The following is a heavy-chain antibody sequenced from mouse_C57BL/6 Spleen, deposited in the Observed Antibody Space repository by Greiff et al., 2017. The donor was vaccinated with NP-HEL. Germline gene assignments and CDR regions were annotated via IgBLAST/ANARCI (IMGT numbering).Heavy chain of an antibody. V-gene: IGHV5-17*01. D-gene: IGHD1-1*01. Sequence: EVKLVESGGGLVKPGGSLKLSCAASGFTFSDYGMHWVRQAPEKGLEWVAYISSGSSTIYYAATVKGRFTITRDKEKNTLFLQMTSLRSEDTAMYYCARGGPVLLRERSPYFDYGGQGTTRTVSS. CDR1: GFTFSDYG. J-gene: IGHJ2*01. CDR2: ISSGSSTI. CDR3: ARGGPVLLRERSPYFDY.